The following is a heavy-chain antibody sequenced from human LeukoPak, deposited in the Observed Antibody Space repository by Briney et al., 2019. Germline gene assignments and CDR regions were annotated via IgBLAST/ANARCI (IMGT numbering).Heavy chain of an antibody. Sequence: SETLSLTCTVSGGSISNYYWNWIRQPPGKGLEWIGYIYYTGNTNYNPSLKSRVTISVDTSKNQFSLKLSSVTAADTAVYYCAREGASGSYDYWGQGTLVTVSS. CDR3: AREGASGSYDY. V-gene: IGHV4-59*01. J-gene: IGHJ4*02. CDR2: IYYTGNT. D-gene: IGHD1-26*01. CDR1: GGSISNYY.